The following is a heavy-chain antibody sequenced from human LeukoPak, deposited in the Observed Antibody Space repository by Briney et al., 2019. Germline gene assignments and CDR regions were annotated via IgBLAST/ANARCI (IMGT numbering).Heavy chain of an antibody. CDR2: ISSSSSYI. CDR3: ASQWIQLWLFDY. CDR1: GFTFSSYS. V-gene: IGHV3-21*01. J-gene: IGHJ4*02. D-gene: IGHD5-18*01. Sequence: SGGSLRLSCAASGFTFSSYSMNWVRQAPGKGLEWVSSISSSSSYIYYADSVKGRFTISRDNSKNTLYLQMNSLRAEDTAVYYCASQWIQLWLFDYWGQGTLVTVSS.